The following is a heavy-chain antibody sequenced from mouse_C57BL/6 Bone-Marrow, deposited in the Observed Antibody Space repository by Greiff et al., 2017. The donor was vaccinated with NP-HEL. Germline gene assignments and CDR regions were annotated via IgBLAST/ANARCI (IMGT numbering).Heavy chain of an antibody. CDR2: IYPRSGNT. CDR1: GYTFTSYG. V-gene: IGHV1-81*01. CDR3: ARSGDGFLYWYFDV. D-gene: IGHD2-3*01. J-gene: IGHJ1*03. Sequence: VKLMESGAELARPGASVKLSCKASGYTFTSYGISWVKQRTGQGLEWIGEIYPRSGNTYYNEKFKGKATLTADKSSSTAYMELRSLTSEDSAVYFCARSGDGFLYWYFDVWGTGTTVTVSS.